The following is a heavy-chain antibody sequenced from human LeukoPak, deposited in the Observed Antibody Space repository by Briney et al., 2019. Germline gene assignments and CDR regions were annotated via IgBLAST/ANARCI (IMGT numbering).Heavy chain of an antibody. CDR2: ISYDGSNK. J-gene: IGHJ6*02. V-gene: IGHV3-30-3*01. CDR1: GFTFSSYA. CDR3: AKDEYSSSWPYYYYYYGMDV. D-gene: IGHD6-13*01. Sequence: GGSLRLSCAASGFTFSSYAMHWVRQAPGKGLEWVAVISYDGSNKYYADSVKGRFTISRDNSKNTLYLQMNSLRAEDTAVYYCAKDEYSSSWPYYYYYYGMDVWGQGTTVTVSS.